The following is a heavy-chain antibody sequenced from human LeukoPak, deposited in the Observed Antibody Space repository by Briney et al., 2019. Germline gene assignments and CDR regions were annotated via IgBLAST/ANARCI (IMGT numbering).Heavy chain of an antibody. V-gene: IGHV4-34*01. D-gene: IGHD4-4*01. Sequence: PSETLSLTCAVYGGSFSGYYWSWIRQPPGKGLEWIGYIYHSGSTYYNPSLKSRVTISVDRSKNQFSLKLSSVTAADTAVYYCARDDYSNYGWFDPWGQGTLVTVSS. CDR3: ARDDYSNYGWFDP. CDR2: IYHSGST. J-gene: IGHJ5*02. CDR1: GGSFSGYY.